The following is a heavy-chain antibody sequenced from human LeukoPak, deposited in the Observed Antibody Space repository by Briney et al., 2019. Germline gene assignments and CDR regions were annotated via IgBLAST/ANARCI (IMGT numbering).Heavy chain of an antibody. CDR2: ISAGNGNT. CDR1: GYTFTSYA. V-gene: IGHV1-3*01. J-gene: IGHJ6*04. CDR3: ARDVVVVPAVKRYYYYGMDV. Sequence: ASVKVSCKASGYTFTSYAMHWVRQAPGQRLEWMGWISAGNGNTKYSQKFQGRVTITRDTSASTAYMELSSLRSEDTAVYYCARDVVVVPAVKRYYYYGMDVWGKGTTVTVSS. D-gene: IGHD2-2*01.